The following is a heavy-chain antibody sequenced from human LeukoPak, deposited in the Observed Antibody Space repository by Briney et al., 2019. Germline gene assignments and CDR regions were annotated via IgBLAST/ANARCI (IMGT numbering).Heavy chain of an antibody. V-gene: IGHV3-53*01. Sequence: PGGSLRLSXAASGFTFSRYSMNWLRQAPGKGLEWVSVIYSAGSPYYTDSVKGRFTISRDKSKNTLYLQMNSLRAEDTAVYYCARGRSGSPGLFDSWGQGTLVTVSS. CDR2: IYSAGSP. J-gene: IGHJ4*02. D-gene: IGHD1-1*01. CDR1: GFTFSRYS. CDR3: ARGRSGSPGLFDS.